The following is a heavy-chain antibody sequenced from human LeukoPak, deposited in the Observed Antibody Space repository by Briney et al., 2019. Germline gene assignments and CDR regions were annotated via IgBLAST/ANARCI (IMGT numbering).Heavy chain of an antibody. CDR1: GRSISSSSYY. CDR2: IYYSGST. CDR3: ARHDDSRVFDY. V-gene: IGHV4-39*01. Sequence: TPSVPVTLTCTLSGRSISSSSYYWGRIRQPPAEGLEWIWSIYYSGSTHYLPSLKSRVTMCVDTSKNQFSLKLSSVTAADTAAYYCARHDDSRVFDYWGQGTLVTVSS. D-gene: IGHD3-22*01. J-gene: IGHJ4*02.